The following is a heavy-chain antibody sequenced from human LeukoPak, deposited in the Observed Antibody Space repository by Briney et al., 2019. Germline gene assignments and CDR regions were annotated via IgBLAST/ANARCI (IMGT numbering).Heavy chain of an antibody. Sequence: GGSLRLSCAASGFTFSSYAMSWVRQAPGKGLEWVSAISGSGGSTYYADSVKGRFTISRDNSKNTLYLQMNSLRAEDTAVYYCAKVSQDIAAAGTGDRNYFDYWGQGTLATVSS. CDR3: AKVSQDIAAAGTGDRNYFDY. CDR1: GFTFSSYA. V-gene: IGHV3-23*01. CDR2: ISGSGGST. D-gene: IGHD6-13*01. J-gene: IGHJ4*02.